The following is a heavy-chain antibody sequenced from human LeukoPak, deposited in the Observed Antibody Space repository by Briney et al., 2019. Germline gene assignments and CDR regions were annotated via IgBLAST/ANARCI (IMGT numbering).Heavy chain of an antibody. CDR2: INTDGSST. J-gene: IGHJ6*03. D-gene: IGHD2-2*01. Sequence: GGSLRLSCAASGFTFSSYWMHWVRQAPGKGLVWVSRINTDGSSTSYADSVKGRFTISRDNTKSSLFLQMNSLRAEDTAVYFCARDIGDCSSLSCYDQYYYMDVWGIGTTVAVSS. CDR3: ARDIGDCSSLSCYDQYYYMDV. CDR1: GFTFSSYW. V-gene: IGHV3-74*01.